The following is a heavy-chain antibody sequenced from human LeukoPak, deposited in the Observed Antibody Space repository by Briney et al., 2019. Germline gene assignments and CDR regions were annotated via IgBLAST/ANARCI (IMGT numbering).Heavy chain of an antibody. CDR2: INHSGST. CDR3: ARGNHYYDSSGYYRDAFDI. D-gene: IGHD3-22*01. CDR1: GGSFSGYY. V-gene: IGHV4-34*01. J-gene: IGHJ3*02. Sequence: SETLSLTCAVYGGSFSGYYWSWIRQPPGKGLEWIGEINHSGSTNYNPSLKSRVTISVDTSKNQFSLKLSSVTAADTAVYYRARGNHYYDSSGYYRDAFDIWGQGTMVTVSS.